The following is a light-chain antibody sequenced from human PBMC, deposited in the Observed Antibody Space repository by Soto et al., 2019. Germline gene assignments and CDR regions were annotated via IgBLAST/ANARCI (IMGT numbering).Light chain of an antibody. CDR3: AAWDDSLSGIVV. Sequence: QSVLTQPPSMSGTPGQRVTISCSGSSSNIGSYTVSWYQQLPGTAPKFLIYSNDQRPSAVPDRFSGSKSGTSASLAISGLQSEDEATYYCAAWDDSLSGIVVFGGGTKLTVL. V-gene: IGLV1-44*01. CDR1: SSNIGSYT. CDR2: SND. J-gene: IGLJ2*01.